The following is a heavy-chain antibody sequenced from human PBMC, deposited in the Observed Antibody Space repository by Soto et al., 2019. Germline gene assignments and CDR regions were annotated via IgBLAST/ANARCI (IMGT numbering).Heavy chain of an antibody. CDR1: GDTLTELS. Sequence: GASVKVSCKVSGDTLTELSMHWVRKAPGKGLEWMGGFDPEDGETIYAQKFQGRVTMTEDTSTDTAYMELSSLRSEDTAVYYCATHLYNLNSELFDYCGQGPLVTYSS. J-gene: IGHJ4*02. CDR3: ATHLYNLNSELFDY. V-gene: IGHV1-24*01. D-gene: IGHD1-7*01. CDR2: FDPEDGET.